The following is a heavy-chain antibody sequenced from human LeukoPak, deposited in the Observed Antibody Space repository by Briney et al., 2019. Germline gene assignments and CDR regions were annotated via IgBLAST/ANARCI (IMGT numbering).Heavy chain of an antibody. CDR2: TSYDGSNK. V-gene: IGHV3-30*04. CDR1: GFTFSSYA. Sequence: GRSLRLSCAASGFTFSSYAMHWVRQAPGKGLEWVAVTSYDGSNKYYADSVKGRFTISRDNSKNTLYLQMNSLRAEDTAVYYCAREDYVWGSYRYYFDYWGQGTLVTVSS. CDR3: AREDYVWGSYRYYFDY. J-gene: IGHJ4*02. D-gene: IGHD3-16*02.